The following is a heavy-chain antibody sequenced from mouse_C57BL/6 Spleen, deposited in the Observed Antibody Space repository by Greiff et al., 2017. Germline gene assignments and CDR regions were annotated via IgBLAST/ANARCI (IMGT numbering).Heavy chain of an antibody. V-gene: IGHV3-1*01. CDR3: ARGFDYDCAMDY. CDR1: GYSITSGYD. CDR2: ISYSGST. D-gene: IGHD2-13*01. Sequence: EVQLQQSGPGMVKPSQSLSLTCTVTGYSITSGYDWHWIRHFPGNTLEWMGYISYSGSTNYNPSLKSRISITHDTSKNHFFLKLNSVTTEDTATYYCARGFDYDCAMDYWGQGTSVTVSS. J-gene: IGHJ4*01.